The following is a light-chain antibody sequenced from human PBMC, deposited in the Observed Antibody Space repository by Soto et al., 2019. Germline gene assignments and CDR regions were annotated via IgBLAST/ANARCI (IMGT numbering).Light chain of an antibody. V-gene: IGKV3-15*01. CDR1: QTIGNK. CDR3: QQYNRXPWT. J-gene: IGKJ1*01. Sequence: EIVLAQSPATLSVSPGEIVTLSCRATQTIGNKLACYLQRPGQAPRLLMYVASTRAHDITARFSGSGSGTEFTLTITGLQSEDFAVYYCQQYNRXPWTFGLGTKV. CDR2: VAS.